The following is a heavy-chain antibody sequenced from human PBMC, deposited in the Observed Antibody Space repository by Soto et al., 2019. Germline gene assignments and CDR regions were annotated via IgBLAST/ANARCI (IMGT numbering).Heavy chain of an antibody. CDR1: AFTFTSYP. Sequence: SLSLSCAASAFTFTSYPIHGVRQAPAQGLEWGAIIARVVVEKHYADTVKGRFTISRTNSKNTLYLQMYSLRAEDTAVYYGAKRKQLWLTHDYYYYYGLDVWGQGTTVTVSS. D-gene: IGHD5-18*01. J-gene: IGHJ6*02. CDR3: AKRKQLWLTHDYYYYYGLDV. CDR2: IARVVVEK. V-gene: IGHV3-30-3*01.